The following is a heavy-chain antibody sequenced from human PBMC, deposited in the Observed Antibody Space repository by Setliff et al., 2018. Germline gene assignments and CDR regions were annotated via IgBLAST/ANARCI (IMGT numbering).Heavy chain of an antibody. CDR3: ARDLHGYNYFDY. J-gene: IGHJ4*01. D-gene: IGHD5-12*01. V-gene: IGHV4-39*07. CDR1: GGSISSSSYY. Sequence: SETLSLTCTVSGGSISSSSYYWGWIRQPPGKGLEWIGSIYYSGSTHYNPALKSRVTISVDTSKNQFSLKLNSVTAVDTAVYYCARDLHGYNYFDYWGPGTLVTVSS. CDR2: IYYSGST.